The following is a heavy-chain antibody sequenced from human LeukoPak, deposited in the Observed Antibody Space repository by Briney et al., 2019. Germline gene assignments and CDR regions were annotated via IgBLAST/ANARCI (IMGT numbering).Heavy chain of an antibody. J-gene: IGHJ3*02. D-gene: IGHD2-2*03. CDR1: GYSFTTFY. V-gene: IGHV1-46*01. CDR3: ASLATIGSDSFDI. CDR2: INPSGGTT. Sequence: ASVTVSCKASGYSFTTFYMHWVRQAPGQGLEWIGIINPSGGTTSQAQKFQGRVTMTRDTSTSTVYMELSSLRSEDTAMYYCASLATIGSDSFDIWGQGTMVTVSS.